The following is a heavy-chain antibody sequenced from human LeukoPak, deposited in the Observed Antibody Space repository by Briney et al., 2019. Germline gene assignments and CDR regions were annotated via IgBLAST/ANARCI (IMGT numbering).Heavy chain of an antibody. Sequence: GGSLRLSCAASGFTFSSYWMHWVRQAPGKGLVWVSRINSDGSSTSYADSVKGRFTISRDNAKNSLYLQMNSLRAEDTAVYYCARTSGFYDSSGYIFDYWGQGTLVTVSS. J-gene: IGHJ4*02. CDR3: ARTSGFYDSSGYIFDY. CDR1: GFTFSSYW. V-gene: IGHV3-74*01. D-gene: IGHD3-22*01. CDR2: INSDGSST.